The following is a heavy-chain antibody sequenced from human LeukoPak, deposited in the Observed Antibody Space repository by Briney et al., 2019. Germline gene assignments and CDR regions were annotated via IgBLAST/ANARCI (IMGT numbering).Heavy chain of an antibody. V-gene: IGHV3-23*01. CDR2: IRADAVTT. D-gene: IGHD5-24*01. Sequence: GGSLRLSCATSGFIFSHHGMNWVRQAPGKGLEWVSGIRADAVTTYYADSVKGRFIISRDNSKNTVYLQMNSLSAEDAAVYYCVRDDGWVQYANWGQGTLVTVSS. J-gene: IGHJ4*02. CDR1: GFIFSHHG. CDR3: VRDDGWVQYAN.